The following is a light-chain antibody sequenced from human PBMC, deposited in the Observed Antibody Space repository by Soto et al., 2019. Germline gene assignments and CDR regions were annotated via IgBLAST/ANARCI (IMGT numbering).Light chain of an antibody. CDR3: QQFNSYPHT. J-gene: IGKJ2*01. CDR1: QGISSA. Sequence: AIQLTQSPSSLSASVGDRVTITCRGSQGISSALAWYQQRPGKAPKLLIYDASSLESGVPSRFSGSGSGTDFTLTISSLQPEDFATYYCQQFNSYPHTFGQGTKLEIK. CDR2: DAS. V-gene: IGKV1-13*02.